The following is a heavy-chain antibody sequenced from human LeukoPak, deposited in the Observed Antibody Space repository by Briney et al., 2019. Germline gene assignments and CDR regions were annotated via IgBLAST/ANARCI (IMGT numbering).Heavy chain of an antibody. Sequence: QTGGSLRLSCAASGFTFSSYAMHWVRQAPGKGLEWVAVISYDGSNKYYADSVKGRFTISRDNSKNTLYLQMNSPRAEDTAVYYCARDSKLYYYYMDVWSKGTTVTISS. CDR1: GFTFSSYA. J-gene: IGHJ6*03. CDR3: ARDSKLYYYYMDV. V-gene: IGHV3-30*04. CDR2: ISYDGSNK.